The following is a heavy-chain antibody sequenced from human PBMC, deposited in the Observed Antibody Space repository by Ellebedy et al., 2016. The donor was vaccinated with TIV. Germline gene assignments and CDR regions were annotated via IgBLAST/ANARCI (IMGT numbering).Heavy chain of an antibody. CDR1: GYTFTRYY. CDR2: INPSGGRT. Sequence: AASVKVSCMASGYTFTRYYMHWVRQAPGQGLEWMGIINPSGGRTRYAQKLQGRVTMTRDTSTSTVYMELSSLRSEDAAVYYCARYSFGSGYYGSIDYWGQGTLVTVSS. J-gene: IGHJ4*02. CDR3: ARYSFGSGYYGSIDY. D-gene: IGHD3-3*01. V-gene: IGHV1-46*04.